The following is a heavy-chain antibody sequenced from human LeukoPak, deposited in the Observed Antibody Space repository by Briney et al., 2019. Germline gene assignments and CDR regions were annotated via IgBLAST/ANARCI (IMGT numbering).Heavy chain of an antibody. CDR3: ARVDSNWGCDY. Sequence: PGGSPRLSCAASGFTFSSYGIHWVRQAPGKGLEWVAVIWYDGSNKYYADSVKGRFAISRDNSKNTLYLQMNSLRAEDTAVYYCARVDSNWGCDYWGQGTLVTVSS. V-gene: IGHV3-33*01. CDR1: GFTFSSYG. D-gene: IGHD7-27*01. J-gene: IGHJ4*02. CDR2: IWYDGSNK.